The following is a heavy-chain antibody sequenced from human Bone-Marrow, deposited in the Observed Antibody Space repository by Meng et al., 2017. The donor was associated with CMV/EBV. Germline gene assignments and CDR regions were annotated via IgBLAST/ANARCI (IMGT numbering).Heavy chain of an antibody. CDR2: INPSGGST. CDR3: AIPTYDFWSGYSSFDY. Sequence: ASVKVSCKASGYTFTSYYMHWVRQAPGQGLEWMGIINPSGGSTSYAQKFQGRVTMTRDTSTSTVYMELSSLRSEDTAVYYCAIPTYDFWSGYSSFDYWDQGTLVTVSS. V-gene: IGHV1-46*01. J-gene: IGHJ4*02. D-gene: IGHD3-3*01. CDR1: GYTFTSYY.